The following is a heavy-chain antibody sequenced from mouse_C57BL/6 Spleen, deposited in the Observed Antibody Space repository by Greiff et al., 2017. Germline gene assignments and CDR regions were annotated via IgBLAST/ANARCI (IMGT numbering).Heavy chain of an antibody. CDR1: GYAFTNYL. J-gene: IGHJ1*03. D-gene: IGHD1-3*01. V-gene: IGHV1-54*01. CDR2: LNPGSGGT. Sequence: QVQLQQSGAELVRPGTSVKVSCKASGYAFTNYLIEWVKQRPGQGLEWIGVLNPGSGGTNYNEKFKGKATLTADKSSSTAYMQLSSLTSEDSAVYFCARESGDEDWYFDVWGTGTTVTVSS. CDR3: ARESGDEDWYFDV.